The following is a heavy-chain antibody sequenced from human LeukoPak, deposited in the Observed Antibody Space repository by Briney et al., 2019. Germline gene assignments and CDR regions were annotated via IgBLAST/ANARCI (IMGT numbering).Heavy chain of an antibody. D-gene: IGHD5-24*01. V-gene: IGHV2-26*01. Sequence: SGPVLVKPTETLTLTCTVSGFSLSTARMGVSWIRHPPVKALEWIAHIFSNDEKSYSTSLKSRLTISKDTSKSQVVLTMTNMDPVDTATYYCARIPRGWLQFYNWFDPWGQGTLVTVSS. CDR3: ARIPRGWLQFYNWFDP. J-gene: IGHJ5*02. CDR2: IFSNDEK. CDR1: GFSLSTARMG.